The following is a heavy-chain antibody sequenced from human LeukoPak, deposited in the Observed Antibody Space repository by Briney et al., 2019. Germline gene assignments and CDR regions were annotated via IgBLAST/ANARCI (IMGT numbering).Heavy chain of an antibody. CDR3: AREGPEKSYGSGSYPDY. J-gene: IGHJ4*02. D-gene: IGHD3-10*01. CDR2: ISYDGSNK. V-gene: IGHV3-30-3*01. Sequence: GGSLRLSCAASGFTFSSYAMHWVRQAPGKGLEWVAVISYDGSNKYYADSVKGRFTISRDNAKNSLYLQMNSLRAEDTAVYYCAREGPEKSYGSGSYPDYWGQGTLVTVSS. CDR1: GFTFSSYA.